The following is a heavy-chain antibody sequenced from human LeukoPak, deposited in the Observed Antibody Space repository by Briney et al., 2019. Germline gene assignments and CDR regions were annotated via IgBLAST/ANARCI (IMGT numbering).Heavy chain of an antibody. CDR3: ATAVSGWYDY. V-gene: IGHV3-23*01. Sequence: GGSLRLSCAASGFTFSSYAMSWVRQAPGKGLEWVSVISTSGATTCYADSVKGRFTISRDNSRNTLSLQMNSLRAEDTAAYYCATAVSGWYDYWGQGALVTVSS. J-gene: IGHJ4*02. CDR2: ISTSGATT. CDR1: GFTFSSYA. D-gene: IGHD6-19*01.